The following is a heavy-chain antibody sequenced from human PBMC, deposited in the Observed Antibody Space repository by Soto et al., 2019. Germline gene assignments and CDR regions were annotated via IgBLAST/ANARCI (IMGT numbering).Heavy chain of an antibody. CDR1: GYTFTCYY. Sequence: XSVKVSCKASGYTFTCYYMHWVRQAPGQGLGWMGWINPNSGGTNYAQKFQGGVTMTRDTSISTAYMELSRLRSDDTAVYYCARGQHYYDSSGYFYWGQGTLVTVSS. D-gene: IGHD3-22*01. CDR2: INPNSGGT. J-gene: IGHJ4*02. V-gene: IGHV1-2*02. CDR3: ARGQHYYDSSGYFY.